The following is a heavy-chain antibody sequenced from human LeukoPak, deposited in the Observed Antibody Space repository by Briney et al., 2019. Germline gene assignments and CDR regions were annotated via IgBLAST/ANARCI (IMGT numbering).Heavy chain of an antibody. CDR2: ISSSSSTI. D-gene: IGHD2-15*01. Sequence: GGSLRLSCSASGFTFTTYGMNWVRQAPGKGLEWVSYISSSSSTIYYADSVKGRFTISRDNAKNSLYLQMNSLRAEDTAVYYCASGFLGGYCSGGSCYGYYFDYWGQGTLVTVSS. J-gene: IGHJ4*02. CDR1: GFTFTTYG. CDR3: ASGFLGGYCSGGSCYGYYFDY. V-gene: IGHV3-48*04.